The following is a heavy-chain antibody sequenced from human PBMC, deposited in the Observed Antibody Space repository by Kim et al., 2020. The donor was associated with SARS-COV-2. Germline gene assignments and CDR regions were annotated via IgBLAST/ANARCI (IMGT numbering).Heavy chain of an antibody. J-gene: IGHJ4*02. D-gene: IGHD3-9*01. CDR3: ARGYYDILTGYYTLDY. CDR2: IYYSGST. V-gene: IGHV4-59*01. Sequence: SETLSLTCTVSGGSISSYYWSWIRQPPGKGLEWIGYIYYSGSTNYNPSLKSRVTISVDTSKNQFSLKLSSVTAADTAVYYCARGYYDILTGYYTLDYWGQGTLVTVSS. CDR1: GGSISSYY.